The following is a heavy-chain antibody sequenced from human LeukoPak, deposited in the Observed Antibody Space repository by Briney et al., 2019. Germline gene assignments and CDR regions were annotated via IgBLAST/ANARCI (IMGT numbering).Heavy chain of an antibody. J-gene: IGHJ4*02. Sequence: GGSLRLSCAASGFTFSSYSMNWVRQAPGKGLEWVSSVSSSSSYIYYADSVKGRFTISRDNAKNSLYLQMNSLRAEDTALYYCARRSSSSPRLGYFDYWGQGTLVTVSS. CDR1: GFTFSSYS. CDR3: ARRSSSSPRLGYFDY. V-gene: IGHV3-21*04. CDR2: VSSSSSYI. D-gene: IGHD6-6*01.